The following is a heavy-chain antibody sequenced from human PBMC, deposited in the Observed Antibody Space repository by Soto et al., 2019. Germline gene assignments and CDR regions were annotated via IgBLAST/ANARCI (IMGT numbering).Heavy chain of an antibody. J-gene: IGHJ6*02. CDR3: ARDRHPYSTSWYRGSSNYYYYGMDV. CDR1: GGSISSSNW. CDR2: IYHSGST. D-gene: IGHD6-13*01. Sequence: SETLSLTCAVSGGSISSSNWWSWVRQPPGKGLEWNGEIYHSGSTNYNPSLKSRVTISVDKSKNQFSLKLSSVTAADTAVYYCARDRHPYSTSWYRGSSNYYYYGMDVWGQGTTVTVSS. V-gene: IGHV4-4*02.